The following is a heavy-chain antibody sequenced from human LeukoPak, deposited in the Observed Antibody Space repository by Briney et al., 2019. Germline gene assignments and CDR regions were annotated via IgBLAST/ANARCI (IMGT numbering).Heavy chain of an antibody. J-gene: IGHJ6*02. D-gene: IGHD3-3*01. V-gene: IGHV3-11*06. CDR3: ARDVVGFDFWSGYRNYYYGMDV. Sequence: PGGSLRLSCAASGFTFSDYYMSWIRQAPGKGLEWVSYISSSSSYIYYADSVKGRFTISRDNAKNSLYLQMNSLRAEDTAVYYCARDVVGFDFWSGYRNYYYGMDVWGQGTTVTVSS. CDR1: GFTFSDYY. CDR2: ISSSSSYI.